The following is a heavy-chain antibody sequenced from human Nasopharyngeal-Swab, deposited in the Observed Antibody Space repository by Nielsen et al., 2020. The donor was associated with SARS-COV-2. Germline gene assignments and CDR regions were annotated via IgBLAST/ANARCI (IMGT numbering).Heavy chain of an antibody. CDR2: ISGSGGYT. J-gene: IGHJ4*02. CDR1: RFTFSRYG. CDR3: ARGAFEYSSSWYDPYYFDY. D-gene: IGHD6-19*01. V-gene: IGHV3-23*01. Sequence: GGSLRLSCAASRFTFSRYGMSWVRQAPGKGLEWVSTISGSGGYTYYADSVKGRFTISRDNSKNTLYLQMNSLRVEGTAIYYCARGAFEYSSSWYDPYYFDYWGQGTLVTVSS.